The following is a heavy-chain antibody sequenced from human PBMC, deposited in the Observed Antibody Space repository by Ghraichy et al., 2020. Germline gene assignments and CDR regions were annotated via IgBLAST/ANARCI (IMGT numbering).Heavy chain of an antibody. CDR2: IRSKANSYAT. Sequence: GGSLRLSCAASGFTFSGSAMHWVRQASGKGLEWVGRIRSKANSYATAYAASVKGRFTISRDDSKNTAYLQMNSLKTEDTAVYYCTRRGYSYGYKDYWGQGTLVTVSS. V-gene: IGHV3-73*01. D-gene: IGHD5-18*01. CDR3: TRRGYSYGYKDY. J-gene: IGHJ4*02. CDR1: GFTFSGSA.